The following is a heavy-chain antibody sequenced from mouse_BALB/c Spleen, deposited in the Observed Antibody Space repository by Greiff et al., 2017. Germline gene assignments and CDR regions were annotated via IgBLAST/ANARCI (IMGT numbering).Heavy chain of an antibody. D-gene: IGHD1-2*01. CDR1: GYTFTDYY. CDR3: AREDQITTATAMDY. J-gene: IGHJ4*01. Sequence: QVQLKESGAELARPGASVKLSCKASGYTFTDYYINWVKQRTGQGLEWIGEIYPGSGNTYYNEKFKGKATLTADKSSSTAYMQLSSLTSEDSAVYYCAREDQITTATAMDYWGQGTSVTVSS. V-gene: IGHV1-77*01. CDR2: IYPGSGNT.